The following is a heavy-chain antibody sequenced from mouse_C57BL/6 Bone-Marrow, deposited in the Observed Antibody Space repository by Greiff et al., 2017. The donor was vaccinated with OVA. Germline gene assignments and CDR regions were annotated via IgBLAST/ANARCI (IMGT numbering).Heavy chain of an antibody. V-gene: IGHV1-81*01. CDR1: GYTFTSYG. Sequence: QVQLKESGAELARPGASVKLSCKASGYTFTSYGISWVKQRTGQGLEWIGEIYPRSGNTYYNEKFKGKATLTADKSSSTAYMELRSLTSEDSAVYFCARGGYYAPDYWGQGTTLTVSS. CDR2: IYPRSGNT. CDR3: ARGGYYAPDY. D-gene: IGHD2-3*01. J-gene: IGHJ2*01.